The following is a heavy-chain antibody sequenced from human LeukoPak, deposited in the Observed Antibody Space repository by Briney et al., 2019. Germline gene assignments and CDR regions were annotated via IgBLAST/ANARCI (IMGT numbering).Heavy chain of an antibody. D-gene: IGHD3-10*01. J-gene: IGHJ4*02. V-gene: IGHV3-30*02. CDR2: IRYDGSNK. Sequence: GGSLRLSCAASGFTFSNYGIHRVRQAPGKGLEWVAFIRYDGSNKYYADSVKGRFTISRDNSKNTLFLQMNSLKTEDTAVYYCARDYGSGSYSLDYWGQGTLVTVSS. CDR3: ARDYGSGSYSLDY. CDR1: GFTFSNYG.